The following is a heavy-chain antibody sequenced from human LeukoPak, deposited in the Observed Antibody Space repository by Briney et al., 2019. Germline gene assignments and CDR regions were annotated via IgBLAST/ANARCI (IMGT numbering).Heavy chain of an antibody. J-gene: IGHJ4*02. CDR3: ASGRLRWYFDY. CDR1: GFSFGSYP. V-gene: IGHV3-21*01. CDR2: ISSSSSYI. D-gene: IGHD4-23*01. Sequence: PGGSLRLSCVVSGFSFGSYPMSWVRQAPGKGLGWVSSISSSSSYIYYADSVKGRFTISRDNAKNSLYLQMNSLRAEDTAVYYCASGRLRWYFDYWGQGTLVTVSS.